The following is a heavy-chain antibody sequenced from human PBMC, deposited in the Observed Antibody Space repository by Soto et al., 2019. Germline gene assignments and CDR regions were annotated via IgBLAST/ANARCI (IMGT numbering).Heavy chain of an antibody. D-gene: IGHD6-13*01. J-gene: IGHJ4*02. Sequence: PSETLSLTCTVSGGSISSGDYYWSWIRQPPGKGLEWIGYIYYSGSTYYNPSPKSRVTISVDTSKNQFSLKLSSVTAADTAVYYCARVVSSSSWYEDYWGQGTRVTVSS. V-gene: IGHV4-30-4*01. CDR1: GGSISSGDYY. CDR2: IYYSGST. CDR3: ARVVSSSSWYEDY.